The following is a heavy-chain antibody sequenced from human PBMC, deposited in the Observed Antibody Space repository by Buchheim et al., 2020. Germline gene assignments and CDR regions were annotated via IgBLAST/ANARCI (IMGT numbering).Heavy chain of an antibody. CDR3: AKVGSSAYFFES. CDR2: INGRGDNT. J-gene: IGHJ4*02. CDR1: GFTFTSYL. V-gene: IGHV3-23*01. Sequence: EVGLLESGGSLAQPGGSLILSCAASGFTFTSYLMMWVRQGPGKGLECVPTINGRGDNTYYADSVKGRFIISRDTSRNTIYLRMDSLRVEDTAIYYCAKVGSSAYFFESWGRGTL.